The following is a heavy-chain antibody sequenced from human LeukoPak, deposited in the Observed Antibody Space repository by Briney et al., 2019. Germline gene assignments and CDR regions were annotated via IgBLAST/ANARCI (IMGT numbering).Heavy chain of an antibody. CDR1: GFTFSSYG. V-gene: IGHV3-30*02. J-gene: IGHJ3*02. D-gene: IGHD4-17*01. CDR2: IRYDGSNK. Sequence: GGSLRLSCAASGFTFSSYGMHWVRQAPGKGLEWVAFIRYDGSNKYYADSVKGRFTISRDNSKNTLYLQMNSLRAEDTAVYFCAKDPNGDYIGTFDIWGQGTMDTVSS. CDR3: AKDPNGDYIGTFDI.